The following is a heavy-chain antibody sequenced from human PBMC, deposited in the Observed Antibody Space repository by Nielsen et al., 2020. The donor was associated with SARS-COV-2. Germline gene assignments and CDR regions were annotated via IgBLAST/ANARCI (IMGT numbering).Heavy chain of an antibody. D-gene: IGHD1-26*01. CDR1: GFSFSSYA. Sequence: GESLKISCAASGFSFSSYAMTWVRQAPGKGLEWVSSIGTTGDKTFYADSVKGRFTISRDNSKNTLYLQMNSLRAEDTAVYYCASSSGKDGRYFQHWGQGTLVTVSS. J-gene: IGHJ1*01. CDR2: IGTTGDKT. CDR3: ASSSGKDGRYFQH. V-gene: IGHV3-23*01.